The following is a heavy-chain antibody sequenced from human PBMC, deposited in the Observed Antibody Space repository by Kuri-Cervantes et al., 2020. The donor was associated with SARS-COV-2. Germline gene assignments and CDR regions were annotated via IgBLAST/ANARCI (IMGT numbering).Heavy chain of an antibody. D-gene: IGHD3-22*01. CDR2: IYSGGST. V-gene: IGHV3-53*01. CDR1: GFTFSSYE. Sequence: LSLTCAASGFTFSSYEMNWVRQAPGKGLEWVSVIYSGGSTYYADSVKGRFTISRDNAKNSLYLQMNSLRAEDTAVYYCARRYPYYYDSSGYYGGAGPAYFDYWGQGTLVTVSS. J-gene: IGHJ4*02. CDR3: ARRYPYYYDSSGYYGGAGPAYFDY.